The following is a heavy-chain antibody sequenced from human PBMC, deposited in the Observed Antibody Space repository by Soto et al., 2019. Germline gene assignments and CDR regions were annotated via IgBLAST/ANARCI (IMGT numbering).Heavy chain of an antibody. CDR2: INPKFGDT. V-gene: IGHV1-2*02. CDR3: ERNMEYYYGPGSGTGHGF. Sequence: QVQLVQSGAEMKEPGDSVRVSCEASGYTFTSYYIHWVRQAPGQGLEWMGWINPKFGDTTYAQDFQGRVSITRDISISTAYMELSRLASDDTAIYYCERNMEYYYGPGSGTGHGFWGQGTKVTVFS. J-gene: IGHJ6*02. CDR1: GYTFTSYY. D-gene: IGHD3-10*01.